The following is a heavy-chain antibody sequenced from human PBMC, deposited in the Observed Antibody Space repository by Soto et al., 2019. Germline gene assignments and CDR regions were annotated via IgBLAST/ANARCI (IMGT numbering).Heavy chain of an antibody. Sequence: QVQLVESGGGVVQPGRSLRLSCAASGFTFSSYAMHWVRQAPGKGLEWVAVISYDGSNKYYADSVKGRFTISRDNSKNTLYLQMNSVRAEDTAVYYCARGSVWQQLELHFDYWGQGTLVTVSS. CDR2: ISYDGSNK. V-gene: IGHV3-30-3*01. J-gene: IGHJ4*02. CDR3: ARGSVWQQLELHFDY. CDR1: GFTFSSYA. D-gene: IGHD6-13*01.